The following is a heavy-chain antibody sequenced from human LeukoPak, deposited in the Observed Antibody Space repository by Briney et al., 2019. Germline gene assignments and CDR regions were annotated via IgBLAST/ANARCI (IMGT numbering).Heavy chain of an antibody. CDR1: GGSISSNSYY. CDR3: ARHVATNYYYNYYGLDV. J-gene: IGHJ6*02. V-gene: IGHV4-39*01. Sequence: PSETLSLTCAVSGGSISSNSYYWGWVRQSPGKGLEGIGAIYYSGNTYYSPSLKSRVTISADTSKNQFSLNLSAVTAADAATYYCARHVATNYYYNYYGLDVWGQGTTVTVSS. CDR2: IYYSGNT.